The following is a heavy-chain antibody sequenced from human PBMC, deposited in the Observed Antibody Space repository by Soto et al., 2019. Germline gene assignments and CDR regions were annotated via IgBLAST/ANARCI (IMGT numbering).Heavy chain of an antibody. CDR3: ARGSHSPGIAVAGYYD. J-gene: IGHJ4*02. CDR1: GVPFSSYA. CDR2: IIPIFGTA. D-gene: IGHD6-19*01. Sequence: SVKVSCKASGVPFSSYALSWVRQAPGQGLEWMGGIIPIFGTANYAQKFQGRVTITADESTSTAYMELSRLTSEDTAMYYCARGSHSPGIAVAGYYDSGQGIVVTGYS. V-gene: IGHV1-69*13.